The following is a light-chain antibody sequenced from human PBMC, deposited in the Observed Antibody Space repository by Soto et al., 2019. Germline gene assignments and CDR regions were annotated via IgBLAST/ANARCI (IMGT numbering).Light chain of an antibody. J-gene: IGKJ4*01. CDR2: SAS. CDR1: QTINNY. CDR3: QQANSFPLT. V-gene: IGKV1-39*01. Sequence: DIQMTQSPSSLSASVGDSVTITCRTSQTINNYLNWYQQKPGKAPKLLVYSASSLQSGVPSRFSGSGSGTNFTLTISDLQPEDFTTYYCQQANSFPLTFGGGTKVDIK.